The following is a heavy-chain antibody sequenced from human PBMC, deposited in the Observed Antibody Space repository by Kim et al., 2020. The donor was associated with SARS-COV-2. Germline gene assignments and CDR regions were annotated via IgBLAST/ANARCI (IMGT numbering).Heavy chain of an antibody. CDR2: ISGSGGST. Sequence: GSLRLSCAASGFTFSSYAMSWVRQAPGKGLEWVSAISGSGGSTYYADSVKGRFTISRDNSKNTLYLQMNSLRAEDTAVYYCAKAITMIVVVISQAVDYWGQGTLVTVSS. CDR3: AKAITMIVVVISQAVDY. CDR1: GFTFSSYA. V-gene: IGHV3-23*01. J-gene: IGHJ4*02. D-gene: IGHD3-22*01.